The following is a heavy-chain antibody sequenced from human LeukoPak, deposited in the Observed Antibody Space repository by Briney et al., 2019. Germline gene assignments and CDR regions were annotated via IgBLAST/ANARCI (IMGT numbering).Heavy chain of an antibody. V-gene: IGHV3-23*01. CDR2: ISGSGSST. J-gene: IGHJ5*01. Sequence: GGSPRLSCAASGFTFSSYAMSWVRQAPGKGLEWVSAISGSGSSTYYADSVKGRFTISRDNSKNTLYLQMNSLRAEDTAVYYCAKDGRYFDWFHYWGQGSLVTVSS. CDR1: GFTFSSYA. D-gene: IGHD3-9*01. CDR3: AKDGRYFDWFHY.